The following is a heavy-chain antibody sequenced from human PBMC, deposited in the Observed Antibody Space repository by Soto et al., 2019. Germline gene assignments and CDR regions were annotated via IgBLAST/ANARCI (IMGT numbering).Heavy chain of an antibody. CDR3: ARDIVVVPAAGDNWFDP. CDR2: MNPNSGNT. J-gene: IGHJ5*02. Sequence: ASVKVSCKASGYTFTSYDINWVRQATGQGLEWMGWMNPNSGNTGYAQKFQGRVTMTRNTSISTAYMELSSLRSEDTAVYYCARDIVVVPAAGDNWFDPWGQGTLVTVSS. D-gene: IGHD2-2*01. V-gene: IGHV1-8*01. CDR1: GYTFTSYD.